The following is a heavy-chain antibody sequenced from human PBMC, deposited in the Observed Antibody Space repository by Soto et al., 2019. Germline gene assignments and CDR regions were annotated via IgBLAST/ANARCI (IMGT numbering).Heavy chain of an antibody. J-gene: IGHJ5*02. Sequence: SETLSLTCTVSGGSISGSPYYWGLIRQPPGKGLEWIVNIYYSGATYYNPSLKSRVTISVDTSKNQFSLRLSSLTAADTALYYCASYGSGSYRRFDPWGQGTLVTVSS. D-gene: IGHD3-10*01. V-gene: IGHV4-39*07. CDR2: IYYSGAT. CDR1: GGSISGSPYY. CDR3: ASYGSGSYRRFDP.